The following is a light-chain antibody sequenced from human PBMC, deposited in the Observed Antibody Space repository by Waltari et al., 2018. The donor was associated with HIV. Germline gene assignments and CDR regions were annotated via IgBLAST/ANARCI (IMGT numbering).Light chain of an antibody. J-gene: IGKJ2*01. CDR3: QQYYNIPRT. Sequence: DIQMTQSPSSLSASVGDRVTITCRASQVISNSLAWYQQRPGNAPKLLVYDASRLESGVPSRISGSGGGTDFTLTITTLQPEDFATYFCQQYYNIPRTFGQGTEVEV. CDR1: QVISNS. V-gene: IGKV1-NL1*01. CDR2: DAS.